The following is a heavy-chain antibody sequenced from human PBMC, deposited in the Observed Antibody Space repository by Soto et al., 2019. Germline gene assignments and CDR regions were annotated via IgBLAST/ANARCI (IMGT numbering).Heavy chain of an antibody. CDR1: GGSIRSYC. CDR3: ARQRRITIFGVVTPFDY. Sequence: SETLSLTCTVSGGSIRSYCWTWIRQPPGEGLEWIGYIYYSGTTNYNPSLKSRVTISVDTSKNQFSLKLSSVTAADTAVYYCARQRRITIFGVVTPFDYWGQGTLVTVSS. D-gene: IGHD3-3*01. V-gene: IGHV4-59*08. CDR2: IYYSGTT. J-gene: IGHJ4*02.